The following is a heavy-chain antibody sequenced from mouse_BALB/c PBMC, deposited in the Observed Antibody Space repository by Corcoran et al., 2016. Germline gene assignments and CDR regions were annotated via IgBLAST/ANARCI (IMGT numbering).Heavy chain of an antibody. J-gene: IGHJ4*01. CDR3: ARPGYGSVYARDY. D-gene: IGHD1-1*01. CDR2: ISCYNGAT. Sequence: LVKTGASVKISCKASGYSFTGYYMHWVKQSHGKSLEWIGYISCYNGATSYNQKFKGKATFTVDTSSSTAYMQFNSLTSEDSAVYYCARPGYGSVYARDYWGQGTSVTVSS. CDR1: GYSFTGYY. V-gene: IGHV1S34*01.